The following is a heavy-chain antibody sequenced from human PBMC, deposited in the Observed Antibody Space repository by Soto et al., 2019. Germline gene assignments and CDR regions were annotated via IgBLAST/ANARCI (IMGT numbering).Heavy chain of an antibody. Sequence: SETLSLTCTVSGGSISSSSYYWGWIRQPPGKGLEWIGSIYYSGSTYYNPSLKSRVTISVDTSKNQFSLKLSSVTAADTAVYYCARHYFIAARTDQANGFDPWGQGTLVTVSS. CDR1: GGSISSSSYY. CDR2: IYYSGST. J-gene: IGHJ5*02. V-gene: IGHV4-39*01. CDR3: ARHYFIAARTDQANGFDP. D-gene: IGHD6-6*01.